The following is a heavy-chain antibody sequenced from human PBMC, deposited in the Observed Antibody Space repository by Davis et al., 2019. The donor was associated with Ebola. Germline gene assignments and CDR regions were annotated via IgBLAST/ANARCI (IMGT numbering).Heavy chain of an antibody. CDR1: GYTFTSYG. CDR3: ARAGRTVTTHFDF. CDR2: IGAHNDNT. D-gene: IGHD4-17*01. J-gene: IGHJ4*02. Sequence: ASVKASCKASGYTFTSYGISWVRQAPGQGLEWMGWIGAHNDNTNYAQILQGRITMTTDTSTTTAYMELRSLISDDTAVYFCARAGRTVTTHFDFWGQGTLVTVSS. V-gene: IGHV1-18*01.